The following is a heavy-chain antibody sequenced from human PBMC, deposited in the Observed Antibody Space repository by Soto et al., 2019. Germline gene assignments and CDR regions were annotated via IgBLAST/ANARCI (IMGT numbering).Heavy chain of an antibody. CDR1: GFTFSSYS. D-gene: IGHD3-22*01. Sequence: GGSLRLSCAASGFTFSSYSMNWVRQAPGKGLEWVSSISSSSSYIYHADSVKGRFTISRDNAKNSLYLQMNSLRAEDTAVYYCARDYYYDSSGYYAGFDYWGQGTLVTVSS. CDR2: ISSSSSYI. V-gene: IGHV3-21*01. J-gene: IGHJ4*02. CDR3: ARDYYYDSSGYYAGFDY.